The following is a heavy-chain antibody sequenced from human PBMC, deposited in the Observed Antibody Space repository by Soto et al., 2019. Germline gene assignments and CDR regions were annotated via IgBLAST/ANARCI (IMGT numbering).Heavy chain of an antibody. J-gene: IGHJ4*02. V-gene: IGHV3-15*01. CDR3: TTEFSGYENNYFDF. CDR2: IKSKTDGGTT. Sequence: EVQLVESGGGLVKPGGSLRLSCAASGFTFSNAWMSWVRQAPGKGLEWVGHIKSKTDGGTTDDAAPVKGRFTISKDDSKITLFLQRNSLKAEDTAVFYCTTEFSGYENNYFDFWGQGTMVTVSS. D-gene: IGHD5-12*01. CDR1: GFTFSNAW.